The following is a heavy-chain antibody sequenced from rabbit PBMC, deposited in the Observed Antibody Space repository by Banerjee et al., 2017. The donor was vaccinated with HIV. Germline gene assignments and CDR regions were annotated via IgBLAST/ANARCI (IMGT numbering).Heavy chain of an antibody. Sequence: QSLEESGGDLVKPGASLTLTCTASGFSFSSSYWICWVRQAPGKGLEWIACIVAGSSGSTYYASWAKGRFTISKASSTTVTLQMTSLTAADTATYFCARDWADSYAYDLNLWGPGTLVTVS. CDR3: ARDWADSYAYDLNL. CDR2: IVAGSSGST. V-gene: IGHV1S40*01. CDR1: GFSFSSSYW. J-gene: IGHJ4*01. D-gene: IGHD6-1*01.